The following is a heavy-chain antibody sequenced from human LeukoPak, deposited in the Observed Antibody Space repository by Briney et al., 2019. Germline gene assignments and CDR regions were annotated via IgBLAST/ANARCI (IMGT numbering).Heavy chain of an antibody. V-gene: IGHV1-2*02. D-gene: IGHD2-21*02. CDR2: INPNSGGT. CDR1: GYTFTGYY. Sequence: GASVKVSCKASGYTFTGYYMHWVRQAPGQELEWMGWINPNSGGTNYAQKFQGRVTMTRDTSISTAYMELRSLRSDDTAVYYCARVTFRGDLGHFDYWGQGTLVTVSS. CDR3: ARVTFRGDLGHFDY. J-gene: IGHJ4*02.